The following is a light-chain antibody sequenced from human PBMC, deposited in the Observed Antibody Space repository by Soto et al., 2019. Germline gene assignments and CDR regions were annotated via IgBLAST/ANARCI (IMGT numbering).Light chain of an antibody. V-gene: IGKV1-39*01. CDR3: HQSYSNPPT. CDR2: GAS. J-gene: IGKJ5*01. CDR1: QSVTTY. Sequence: IQVTQSRSSLSASVGRRLTITCRASQSVTTYLNWYQHKPGKAPHLLIYGASRLQSGVPSRFSASGSATDFALTITSLQPEDFATYYCHQSYSNPPTFGQGTRLEI.